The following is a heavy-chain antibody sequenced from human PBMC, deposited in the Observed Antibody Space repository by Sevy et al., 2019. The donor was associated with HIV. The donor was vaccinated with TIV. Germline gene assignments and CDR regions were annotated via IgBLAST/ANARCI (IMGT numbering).Heavy chain of an antibody. D-gene: IGHD1-26*01. CDR1: GFTFSPYW. V-gene: IGHV3-7*01. Sequence: GGSLRLSCAASGFTFSPYWMTWVRQAPGKGLEWVANIRPDGSDKYYVDSVKGRFTISRYNAKNSLYLQMNSLRADDTAMYYCARGVGLDCWGQGALVTVSS. CDR3: ARGVGLDC. CDR2: IRPDGSDK. J-gene: IGHJ4*02.